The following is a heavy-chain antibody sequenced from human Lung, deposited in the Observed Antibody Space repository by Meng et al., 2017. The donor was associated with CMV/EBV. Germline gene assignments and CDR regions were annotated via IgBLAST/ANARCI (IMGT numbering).Heavy chain of an antibody. J-gene: IGHJ4*02. D-gene: IGHD3-22*01. CDR1: GYTFTGYY. Sequence: ASVXVSCKASGYTFTGYYMHWVRQAPGQGLEWMGWINPYTGGTNYPQKFQGRVTITRDTSISTAYMDLSRLRSDDTAVYYCARVYSDTSGSSHYFYFWGQGTXVTVSS. CDR3: ARVYSDTSGSSHYFYF. V-gene: IGHV1-2*02. CDR2: INPYTGGT.